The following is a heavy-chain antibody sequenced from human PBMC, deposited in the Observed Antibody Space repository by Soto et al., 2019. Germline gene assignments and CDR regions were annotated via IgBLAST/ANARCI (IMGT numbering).Heavy chain of an antibody. CDR1: GFTFSSYG. V-gene: IGHV3-33*01. D-gene: IGHD3-9*01. J-gene: IGHJ6*02. CDR2: IWYDGSNK. CDR3: ARDGGVLTGDTLYSVWYYYGMDV. Sequence: QVQLVESGGGVVQPGRSLRLSCAASGFTFSSYGMHWVRQAPGKGLEWVAVIWYDGSNKYYADSVKGRFTISRDNSKNTLYLQMNSLRAEDTAVYYCARDGGVLTGDTLYSVWYYYGMDVWGQGTTVTVSS.